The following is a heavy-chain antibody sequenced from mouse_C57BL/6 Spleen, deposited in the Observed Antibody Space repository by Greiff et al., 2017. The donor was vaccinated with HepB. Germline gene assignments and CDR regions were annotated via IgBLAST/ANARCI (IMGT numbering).Heavy chain of an antibody. CDR3: ARSDDGYFAWFAY. CDR1: GYTFTDHT. V-gene: IGHV1-78*01. D-gene: IGHD2-3*01. CDR2: IYPRDGST. J-gene: IGHJ3*01. Sequence: VHLVESDAELVKPGASVKISCKVSGYTFTDHTIHWMKQRPEQGLEWIGYIYPRDGSTKYNEKFKGKATLTADKSSSTAYMQLNSLTSEDSAVYFCARSDDGYFAWFAYWGQGTLVTVSA.